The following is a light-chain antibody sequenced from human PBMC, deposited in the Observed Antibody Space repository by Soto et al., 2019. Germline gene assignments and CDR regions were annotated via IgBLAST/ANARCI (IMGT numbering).Light chain of an antibody. CDR3: QQYESLPLT. CDR2: DAS. CDR1: HDIRKY. V-gene: IGKV1-33*01. J-gene: IGKJ1*01. Sequence: DIQMTQSPSTLSASVGDRVTITCQASHDIRKYLNWYQQKPGKAPKLLIYDASNMETGVPSRFSGSGSGTGSTFTISSLQPEDFATYYCQQYESLPLTFGQGTKVDIK.